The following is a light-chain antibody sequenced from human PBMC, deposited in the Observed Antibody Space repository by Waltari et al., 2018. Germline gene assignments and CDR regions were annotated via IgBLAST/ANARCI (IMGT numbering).Light chain of an antibody. J-gene: IGLJ3*02. CDR2: VNSDGSH. Sequence: QLVLTQSPSASASLGASVKLTCTLSSGPSSNVIAWLQQQPEKGPRYLMKVNSDGSHSKGNEIPDRFSGSSSGAERSLTISSLQSEDEADYYCQTGGHGTWVFGGGTKLTVL. CDR3: QTGGHGTWV. CDR1: SGPSSNV. V-gene: IGLV4-69*01.